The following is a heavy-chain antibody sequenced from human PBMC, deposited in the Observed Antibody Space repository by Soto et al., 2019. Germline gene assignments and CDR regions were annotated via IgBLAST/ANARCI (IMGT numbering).Heavy chain of an antibody. CDR3: ATATEWFGELWGWFDP. V-gene: IGHV1-46*01. CDR1: GYTFTSYY. Sequence: ASVKVSCKASGYTFTSYYIHWVRQAPGQGLEWMGIINPSGGSTIYAQKFQGRVTMTEDTSTDTAYMELSSLRSEDTAEYYCATATEWFGELWGWFDPWAREPRSPSPQ. CDR2: INPSGGST. D-gene: IGHD3-10*01. J-gene: IGHJ5*02.